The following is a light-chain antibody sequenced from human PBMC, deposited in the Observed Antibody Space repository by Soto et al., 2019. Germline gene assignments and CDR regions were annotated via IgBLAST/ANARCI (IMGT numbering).Light chain of an antibody. CDR2: DAS. Sequence: EIVMTQSPATLSVSPGERATLSCRASQSVSSNLAWYQQKPGQAPRLLIYDASTRATGIPARFSGSGAGTGFTLTIRSLQSEDFAVYYCQQYNNWPPITFGQGTRLEIK. V-gene: IGKV3-15*01. J-gene: IGKJ5*01. CDR3: QQYNNWPPIT. CDR1: QSVSSN.